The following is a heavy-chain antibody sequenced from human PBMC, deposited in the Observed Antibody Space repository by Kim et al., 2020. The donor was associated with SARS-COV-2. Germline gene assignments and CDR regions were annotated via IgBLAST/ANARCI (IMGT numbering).Heavy chain of an antibody. CDR1: GYTFTGYY. CDR2: INPNSGGT. Sequence: ASVKVSCKASGYTFTGYYMHWVRQAPGQGLEWMGRINPNSGGTNYAQKFQGRVTMTRDTSISTAYMELSRLRSDDTAVYYCAAAYNWKTGGGMDVWGQGTTVTVSS. D-gene: IGHD1-20*01. V-gene: IGHV1-2*06. J-gene: IGHJ6*02. CDR3: AAAYNWKTGGGMDV.